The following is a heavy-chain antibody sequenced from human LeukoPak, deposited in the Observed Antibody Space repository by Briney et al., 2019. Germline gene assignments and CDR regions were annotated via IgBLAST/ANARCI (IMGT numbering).Heavy chain of an antibody. CDR1: GGTFSSYA. V-gene: IGHV1-69*13. J-gene: IGHJ5*02. CDR3: ARGDGDSDSNGVLMGWFDP. D-gene: IGHD3-22*01. Sequence: SVKVSCKASGGTFSSYAISWVRQAPGQGLEWMGGIIPIFATANYAQKFQGRVTITADESTSTAFMELSSLRSEDTAVYYCARGDGDSDSNGVLMGWFDPWGQGTLVTVSS. CDR2: IIPIFATA.